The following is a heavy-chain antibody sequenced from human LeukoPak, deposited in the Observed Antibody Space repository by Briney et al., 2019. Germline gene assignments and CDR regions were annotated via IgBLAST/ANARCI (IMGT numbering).Heavy chain of an antibody. D-gene: IGHD2-15*01. V-gene: IGHV3-73*01. CDR3: AKDGYCSGGSCYYYGMDV. CDR1: GFTFSGSA. CDR2: IRSKANSYAT. J-gene: IGHJ6*02. Sequence: GGSLKLSCAASGFTFSGSAMHWVRQASGKGLEWVGRIRSKANSYATAYAASVKGRFTISRDDSKNTAYLQMNSLRAEDTAVYYCAKDGYCSGGSCYYYGMDVWGQGTTVTVSS.